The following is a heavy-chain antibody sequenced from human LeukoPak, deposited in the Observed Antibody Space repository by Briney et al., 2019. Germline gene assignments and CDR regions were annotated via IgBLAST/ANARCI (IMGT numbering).Heavy chain of an antibody. D-gene: IGHD6-25*01. V-gene: IGHV4-39*07. CDR1: GGSISSSGYY. J-gene: IGHJ4*02. Sequence: SETLSLTCTVSGGSISSSGYYWGWIRPPPGKGLEWIGSIYYSGSTYYNPFLKSRVTISVDTSKNQFSVRLTSVTAADTAVYYCARGSSAWPARFDYWGQGTLVTVSS. CDR3: ARGSSAWPARFDY. CDR2: IYYSGST.